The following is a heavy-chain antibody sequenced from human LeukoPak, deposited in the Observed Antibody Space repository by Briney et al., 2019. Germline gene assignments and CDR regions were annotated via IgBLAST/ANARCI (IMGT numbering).Heavy chain of an antibody. J-gene: IGHJ6*02. CDR2: INPNSGGT. Sequence: GAPVKVSCKASGYTFTGYYMHWVRQAPGQGLEWMGWINPNSGGTNYAQKFQGRVTMTRDTSISTAYMELSRLRSDDTAVYYCANLGYCSSTSCYYYYGMDVWGQGTTVTVSS. V-gene: IGHV1-2*02. CDR1: GYTFTGYY. D-gene: IGHD2-2*01. CDR3: ANLGYCSSTSCYYYYGMDV.